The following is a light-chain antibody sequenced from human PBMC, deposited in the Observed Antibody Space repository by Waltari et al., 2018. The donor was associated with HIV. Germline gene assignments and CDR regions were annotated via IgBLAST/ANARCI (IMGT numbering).Light chain of an antibody. J-gene: IGKJ1*01. Sequence: EIILTQSPDTVSVSPGERATLPCRASQSISSDLAWYQHKPGQAPRRLIYGASDRAADIPARFSGSGSGAAFTLTISSLQPEDFGLYFCQQYNDWPGTFGQGTKVEI. CDR1: QSISSD. CDR3: QQYNDWPGT. V-gene: IGKV3-15*01. CDR2: GAS.